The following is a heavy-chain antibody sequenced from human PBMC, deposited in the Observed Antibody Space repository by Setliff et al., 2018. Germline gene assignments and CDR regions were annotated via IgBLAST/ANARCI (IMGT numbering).Heavy chain of an antibody. Sequence: SETLSLTCSASGVDVIERLYYWSWVRQSPGKGLEWIGTRYYTGTTFYNPSLESRVAVSLDASEKKFSLNLRSVTTADTAVYYCARDQRSSRWYVHLGMDVWGKGTTVTVSS. J-gene: IGHJ6*03. CDR2: RYYTGTT. CDR1: GVDVIERLYY. CDR3: ARDQRSSRWYVHLGMDV. D-gene: IGHD6-13*01. V-gene: IGHV4-39*02.